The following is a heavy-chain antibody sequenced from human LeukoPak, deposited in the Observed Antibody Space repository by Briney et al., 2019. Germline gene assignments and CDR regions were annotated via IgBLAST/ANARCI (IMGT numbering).Heavy chain of an antibody. Sequence: GSLRLSCAASGFTFSSYEMNWVRQAPGKGLEWVSYISSSGSTIYYADSVKGRFTISRDNAKSSLYLQMNTLRADDTAVYFCSTATYSSGYHYFESWGPGTLVTVSS. D-gene: IGHD5-18*01. V-gene: IGHV3-48*03. J-gene: IGHJ4*02. CDR2: ISSSGSTI. CDR3: STATYSSGYHYFES. CDR1: GFTFSSYE.